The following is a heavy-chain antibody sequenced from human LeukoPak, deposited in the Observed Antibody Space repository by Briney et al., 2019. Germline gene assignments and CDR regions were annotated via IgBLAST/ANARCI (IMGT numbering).Heavy chain of an antibody. V-gene: IGHV4-34*01. CDR2: INHSGST. J-gene: IGHJ4*02. D-gene: IGHD3-3*01. CDR1: GGSFGGYY. CDR3: ARGPEKDYDFWSGYYYYFDY. Sequence: NPSETLSLTCAVYGGSFGGYYWSWIRQPPGKGLEWIGEINHSGSTNYNPSLKSRVTISVDTSKNQFSLKLSSVTAADTAVYYCARGPEKDYDFWSGYYYYFDYWGQGTLVTVSS.